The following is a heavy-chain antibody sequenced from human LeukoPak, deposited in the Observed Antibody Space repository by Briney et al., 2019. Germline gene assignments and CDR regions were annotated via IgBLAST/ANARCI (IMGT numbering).Heavy chain of an antibody. V-gene: IGHV3-23*01. CDR2: ISASGSST. Sequence: GGSLRLSCAASGVTFSSYAMSWVRQAPGKGPEWVSSISASGSSTFYADSVKGRFTVSRDNSKNTLYLQMNSLRAGDTAVYYCAKWFRQAGYHFDYWGQGTLVTVSS. CDR3: AKWFRQAGYHFDY. CDR1: GVTFSSYA. D-gene: IGHD3-10*01. J-gene: IGHJ4*02.